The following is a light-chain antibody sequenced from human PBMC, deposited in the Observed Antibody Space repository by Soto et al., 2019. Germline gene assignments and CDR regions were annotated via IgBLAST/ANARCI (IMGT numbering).Light chain of an antibody. Sequence: QSALTQPPSASGSPGQSVTISCSGTSSDVGGYNHVSWYQQHPGRAPKVMIYEVSQRPSGVPDRFSGSKSGNTASLTVSGLQAEDEADYYCSSYAGTTPFVLGTGTKLTVL. CDR1: SSDVGGYNH. CDR2: EVS. J-gene: IGLJ1*01. CDR3: SSYAGTTPFV. V-gene: IGLV2-8*01.